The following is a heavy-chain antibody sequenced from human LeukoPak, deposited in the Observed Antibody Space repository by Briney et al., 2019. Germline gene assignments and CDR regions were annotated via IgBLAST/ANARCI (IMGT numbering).Heavy chain of an antibody. Sequence: GGSLRLSCAVSGFTFSDYSMNWVRQAPGKGLEWISYIGIDSGNTNYADSVKGRFTISGDKAKNSLYLQMNSLRVEDTAVYYCARDYKYAFDNWGQGTLVTVSS. CDR2: IGIDSGNT. J-gene: IGHJ4*02. D-gene: IGHD5-24*01. CDR1: GFTFSDYS. CDR3: ARDYKYAFDN. V-gene: IGHV3-48*01.